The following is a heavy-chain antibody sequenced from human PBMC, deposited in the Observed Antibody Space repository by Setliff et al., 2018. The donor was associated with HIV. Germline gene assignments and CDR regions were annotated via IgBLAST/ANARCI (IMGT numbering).Heavy chain of an antibody. J-gene: IGHJ5*02. D-gene: IGHD2-21*01. Sequence: PGGSLRLSCAASGFSFRNYGMHWVRQAPGKGLEWVAFISYDGSDRYYGDSVRGRFTISRDNSKNTLYLQMNSLRVDDTAIYYCAKSLGLLKEGFDPWGRGTLVTVSS. V-gene: IGHV3-30*12. CDR3: AKSLGLLKEGFDP. CDR1: GFSFRNYG. CDR2: ISYDGSDR.